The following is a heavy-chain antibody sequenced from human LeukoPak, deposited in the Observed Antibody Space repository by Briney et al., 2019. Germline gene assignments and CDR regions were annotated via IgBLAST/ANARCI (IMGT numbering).Heavy chain of an antibody. Sequence: GGSLRLSCAASGFTFSSYSMNWVRQAPGKGLEWVSYISSSSDTIHYADSVKSRFTISRDNAKNSLYLQMNSLRDEDTAVYYCARDRYYYDSSAERTAEYFQHWGQGTLVTVSS. V-gene: IGHV3-48*02. CDR3: ARDRYYYDSSAERTAEYFQH. D-gene: IGHD3-22*01. CDR2: ISSSSDTI. CDR1: GFTFSSYS. J-gene: IGHJ1*01.